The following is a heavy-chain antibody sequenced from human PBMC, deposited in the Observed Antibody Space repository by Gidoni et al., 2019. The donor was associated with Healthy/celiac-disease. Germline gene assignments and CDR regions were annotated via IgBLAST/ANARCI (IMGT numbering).Heavy chain of an antibody. CDR1: GFTFSSYW. J-gene: IGHJ4*02. D-gene: IGHD6-19*01. CDR2: IKQDGSEK. Sequence: EVQLVESGGGLVQPGGSLRLSCAASGFTFSSYWMSWVRQAPGKGLEWVANIKQDGSEKYYVDSVKGRFTISRDNAKNSLYLQMNSLRAEDTAVYYCARMERQWLVYYFDYWGQGTLVTVSS. V-gene: IGHV3-7*01. CDR3: ARMERQWLVYYFDY.